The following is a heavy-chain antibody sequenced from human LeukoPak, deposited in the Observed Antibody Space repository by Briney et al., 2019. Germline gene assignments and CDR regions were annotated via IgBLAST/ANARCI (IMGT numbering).Heavy chain of an antibody. Sequence: GESLKISCKGSGYSFTSYWIGWVRQMPGKGLEWMGITYPGDSDTRYSPSFQGQVTISADKSISTAYLQWSSLKASDTAMYYCASPLDSSGYYPGYWGQGTLVTVSS. CDR3: ASPLDSSGYYPGY. D-gene: IGHD3-22*01. J-gene: IGHJ4*02. V-gene: IGHV5-51*01. CDR1: GYSFTSYW. CDR2: TYPGDSDT.